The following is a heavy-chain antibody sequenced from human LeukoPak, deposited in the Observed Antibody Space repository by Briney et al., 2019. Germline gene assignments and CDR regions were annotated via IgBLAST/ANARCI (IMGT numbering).Heavy chain of an antibody. CDR2: INHSGST. V-gene: IGHV4-34*01. CDR3: ARGKRGKGLKTYYYDSSGYWPIDY. Sequence: SETLSLTCAVYGGSFSGYYWRWIRQPPGKGLEWIGEINHSGSTNYNPSLKSRVTISVDTSKNQFSLKLSSVTAADTAVYYCARGKRGKGLKTYYYDSSGYWPIDYWGQGTLVTVSS. J-gene: IGHJ4*02. D-gene: IGHD3-22*01. CDR1: GGSFSGYY.